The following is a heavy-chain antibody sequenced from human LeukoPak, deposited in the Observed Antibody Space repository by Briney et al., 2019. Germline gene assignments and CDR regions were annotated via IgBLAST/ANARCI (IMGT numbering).Heavy chain of an antibody. V-gene: IGHV4-4*07. CDR1: GGSISSYY. CDR3: ARAKGYCSSTGCYTYFDY. J-gene: IGHJ4*02. CDR2: IYTSGST. Sequence: SETLSLTCTVSGGSISSYYWSWIRQPAGKGLEWIGRIYTSGSTNYNPSLKSRVTMSVDTSKNQFSLKLSSVTAADTAVYYCARAKGYCSSTGCYTYFDYWGQGTLVTVSS. D-gene: IGHD2-2*02.